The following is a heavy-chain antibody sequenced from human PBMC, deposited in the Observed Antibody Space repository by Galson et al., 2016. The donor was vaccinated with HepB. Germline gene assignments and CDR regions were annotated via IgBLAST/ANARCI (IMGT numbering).Heavy chain of an antibody. D-gene: IGHD3-3*01. CDR1: GFTFSSYG. CDR2: ILYDGSKK. V-gene: IGHV3-30*18. J-gene: IGHJ6*02. CDR3: AKDEFLEGDYYYYGMDV. Sequence: SLRLSCAASGFTFSSYGMYWVRQAPGEGLEWVAVILYDGSKKYYADSVKGRFTISRDNSKNTLYLQMSSLRAEDTAVYYCAKDEFLEGDYYYYGMDVWGQGTTVTVSS.